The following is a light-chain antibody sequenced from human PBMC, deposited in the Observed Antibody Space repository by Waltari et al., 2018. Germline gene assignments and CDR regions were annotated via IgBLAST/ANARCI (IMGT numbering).Light chain of an antibody. CDR2: KAS. V-gene: IGKV1-5*03. J-gene: IGKJ3*01. CDR1: QTISSW. CDR3: QQYDSYPFT. Sequence: DIQMTQSPSTLSASVGDRVTITCRASQTISSWLAWYQQTPGKPPKLLIYKASSLESGVPSTFSGSGSGTEFTLTISSPQPDDFATYYCQQYDSYPFTFGPGTRVDIK.